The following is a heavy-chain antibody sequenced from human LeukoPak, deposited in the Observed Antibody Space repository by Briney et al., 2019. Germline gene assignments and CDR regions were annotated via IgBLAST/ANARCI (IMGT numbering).Heavy chain of an antibody. D-gene: IGHD3-10*01. Sequence: PGGSLRLSCAASGFTFSSYAMSWVRQAPGKGLEWVSAISGSGGSTYYADSVKGRFTISRDNSNNTLYLRMNDLRAEDTAVYYCAKDPASITTLPGWFDPWGLGTLVTVSS. CDR2: ISGSGGST. CDR1: GFTFSSYA. J-gene: IGHJ5*02. V-gene: IGHV3-23*01. CDR3: AKDPASITTLPGWFDP.